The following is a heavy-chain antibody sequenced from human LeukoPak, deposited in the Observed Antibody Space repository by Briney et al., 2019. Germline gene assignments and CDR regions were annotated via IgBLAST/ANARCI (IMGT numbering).Heavy chain of an antibody. CDR2: ISGSGGST. J-gene: IGHJ4*02. CDR1: GFTFSSYA. Sequence: GGSLRLSCAASGFTFSSYAMSWARQAPGKGLEWVSGISGSGGSTYYADSVKGRFTISRDNSKNTLYLQLNSLRAEDTAVYYCAKAAVAGTRYYFDYWGQGTLVTVSS. D-gene: IGHD6-19*01. V-gene: IGHV3-23*01. CDR3: AKAAVAGTRYYFDY.